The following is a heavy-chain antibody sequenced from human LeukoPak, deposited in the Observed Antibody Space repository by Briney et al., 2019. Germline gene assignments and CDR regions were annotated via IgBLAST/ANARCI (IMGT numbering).Heavy chain of an antibody. CDR2: ISSSGRTI. Sequence: VGSLRLSCAPSGFTLRDYYMSWFRHAPRKGLEWGSYISSSGRTIHYADSVKGRLTISRENAKNSLYLQINSLRAEDTAVYYCARPLRSGYYLAFDYWGQGTLVTVSS. CDR1: GFTLRDYY. V-gene: IGHV3-11*01. D-gene: IGHD3-22*01. CDR3: ARPLRSGYYLAFDY. J-gene: IGHJ4*02.